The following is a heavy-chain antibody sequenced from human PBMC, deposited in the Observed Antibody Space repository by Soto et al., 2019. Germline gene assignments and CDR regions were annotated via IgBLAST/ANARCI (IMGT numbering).Heavy chain of an antibody. CDR3: ARCYDTSGYPGIDAFDL. J-gene: IGHJ3*01. CDR1: GFTFDNYA. V-gene: IGHV3-23*01. D-gene: IGHD3-22*01. Sequence: EVQLLESGGGLAQPGGSLRLSCAASGFTFDNYAMSWVRQAPGKGLEWVAVISYSGGMTYYADSVRGRFTNSRDNSKNTLYLQMNSLRAEDTAVYYCARCYDTSGYPGIDAFDLWGQGTMVTVSA. CDR2: ISYSGGMT.